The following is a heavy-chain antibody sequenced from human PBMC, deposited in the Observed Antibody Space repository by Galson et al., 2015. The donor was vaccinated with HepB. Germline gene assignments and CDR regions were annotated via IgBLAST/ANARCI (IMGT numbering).Heavy chain of an antibody. V-gene: IGHV3-33*08. Sequence: SLRLSCAASGFTFSSYGMHWVRQAPGKGLEWVAVIWYDGSNKYYADSVKGRFTISRDNSKNTLYLQMNSLRAEDTAVYYCARDEKQQLVLGGWGQGTLVTVSS. CDR3: ARDEKQQLVLGG. CDR2: IWYDGSNK. D-gene: IGHD6-13*01. CDR1: GFTFSSYG. J-gene: IGHJ4*02.